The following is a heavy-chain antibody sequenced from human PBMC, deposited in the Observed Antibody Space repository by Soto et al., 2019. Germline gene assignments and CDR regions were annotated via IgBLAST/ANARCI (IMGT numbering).Heavy chain of an antibody. Sequence: GGSLRLSCAASGFTFSSYSMNWVRQAPGKGLEWVSSISSSSSYIYYADSVKGRFTISRDNAKNSLYLQMNSLRAGDTAVYYCAKGKVHIAARGWFDPWGQGTLVTVSS. J-gene: IGHJ5*02. CDR3: AKGKVHIAARGWFDP. CDR1: GFTFSSYS. CDR2: ISSSSSYI. V-gene: IGHV3-21*04. D-gene: IGHD6-6*01.